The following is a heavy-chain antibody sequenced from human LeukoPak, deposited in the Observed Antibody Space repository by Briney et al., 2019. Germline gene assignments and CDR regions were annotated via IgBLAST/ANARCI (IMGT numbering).Heavy chain of an antibody. Sequence: PGGSLRLSRAASGFTFSSYAMSWVRQAPGKGLEWVSAISGSGGSTYYADSVKGRFTISRDNSKNTLYLQMNSLRAEDTAVYYCAPYCSGGSCYGVDYWGQGTLVTVSS. D-gene: IGHD2-15*01. V-gene: IGHV3-23*01. CDR2: ISGSGGST. J-gene: IGHJ4*02. CDR3: APYCSGGSCYGVDY. CDR1: GFTFSSYA.